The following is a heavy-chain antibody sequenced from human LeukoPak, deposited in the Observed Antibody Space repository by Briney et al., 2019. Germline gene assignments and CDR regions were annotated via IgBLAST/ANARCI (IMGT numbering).Heavy chain of an antibody. J-gene: IGHJ6*03. Sequence: PGGSLRLSCAASGFTFSSYSMNWVRQAPGKGLEWVSSISSSSSYIYYADSVKGRFTISRDNAKNSLYLQMNSLRAEDTAVYYCARDLVLRMGPLRSNYYYYYYYMDVWGKGTTVTVSS. V-gene: IGHV3-21*01. CDR1: GFTFSSYS. D-gene: IGHD5-24*01. CDR2: ISSSSSYI. CDR3: ARDLVLRMGPLRSNYYYYYYYMDV.